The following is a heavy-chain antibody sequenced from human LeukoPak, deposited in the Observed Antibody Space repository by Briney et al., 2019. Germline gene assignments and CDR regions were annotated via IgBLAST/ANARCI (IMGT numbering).Heavy chain of an antibody. CDR2: ISTSGSTT. CDR1: GFTFSDYE. Sequence: PGGSLRLSCAASGFTFSDYEINWVRQAPGEGLEWVSCISTSGSTTYYADSVKGRFTISRDNAKNSLFLQTNTLTVEDTAVYYCARGALHVFDYWGQGTPVTVSS. D-gene: IGHD3-10*02. V-gene: IGHV3-48*03. J-gene: IGHJ4*02. CDR3: ARGALHVFDY.